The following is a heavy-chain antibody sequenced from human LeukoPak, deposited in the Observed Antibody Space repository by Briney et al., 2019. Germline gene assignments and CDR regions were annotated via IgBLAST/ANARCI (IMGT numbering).Heavy chain of an antibody. V-gene: IGHV1-2*04. CDR3: ARTIREIGYCSSTSCPPGDY. CDR2: INPNSGGA. CDR1: GYTFTGYY. Sequence: GASVKVSCKASGYTFTGYYLHWVRQAPGQGLEWMGWINPNSGGANYAQKFQGWVTMTRDTSISTAYMELSRLRSDDTAVYYCARTIREIGYCSSTSCPPGDYWGQGTLVTVSS. J-gene: IGHJ4*02. D-gene: IGHD2-2*01.